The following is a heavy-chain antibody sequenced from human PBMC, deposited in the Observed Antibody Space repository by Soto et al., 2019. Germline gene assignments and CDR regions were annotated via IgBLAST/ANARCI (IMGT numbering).Heavy chain of an antibody. Sequence: SETLSLTCAVSSGSISSSNWWSWVRQPPGKGLEWIGEIYHSGSTNYNPSLKSRVTISVDKSKNQFSLKLSSVTAADTAVYYCARDRINYYYYYMDVWGKGTTVTVSS. CDR3: ARDRINYYYYYMDV. J-gene: IGHJ6*03. CDR2: IYHSGST. V-gene: IGHV4-4*02. CDR1: SGSISSSNW.